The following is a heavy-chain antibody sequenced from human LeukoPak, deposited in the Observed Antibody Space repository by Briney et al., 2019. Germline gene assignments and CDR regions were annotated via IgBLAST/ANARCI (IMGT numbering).Heavy chain of an antibody. CDR3: ARVYTGNRWHFDY. CDR1: GFTFSTYW. D-gene: IGHD2-2*02. V-gene: IGHV3-7*03. CDR2: IKRDGSEK. J-gene: IGHJ4*02. Sequence: SGGSLRLSCAASGFTFSTYWMSWVRQAPGKVLECVANIKRDGSEKYYVDSVKGRFTIFRDDAKSSLYLQMNSLRAEDTAVYFCARVYTGNRWHFDYWGQGTLVTVSS.